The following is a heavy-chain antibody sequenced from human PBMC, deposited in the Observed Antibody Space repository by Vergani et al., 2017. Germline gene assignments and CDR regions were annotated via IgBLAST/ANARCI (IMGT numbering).Heavy chain of an antibody. V-gene: IGHV4-61*02. Sequence: QVQLQESGPGLVKPSQTLSLTCTVSGGSISSGSYYWSWIRQPAGKGLEWIGRIYTSGSTNYNPSLKSRVTISVDTSKNQFSLKLSSVTAADTAVYYCARGIPGGYDLGYWGQGTLVTVSS. CDR1: GGSISSGSYY. CDR2: IYTSGST. J-gene: IGHJ4*02. D-gene: IGHD5-12*01. CDR3: ARGIPGGYDLGY.